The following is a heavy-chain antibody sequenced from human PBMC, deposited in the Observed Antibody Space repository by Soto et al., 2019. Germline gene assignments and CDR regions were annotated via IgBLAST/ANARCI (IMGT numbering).Heavy chain of an antibody. D-gene: IGHD5-12*01. CDR1: GYTFTSYY. CDR3: VRDRDIVTTTTPVSGAFDF. V-gene: IGHV1-46*03. J-gene: IGHJ3*01. CDR2: IDPSDADT. Sequence: ASVKVSCKASGYTFTSYYMHWVRQAPGQGLQWMGIIDPSDADTNYAQKFQGRITMTRDTSTSTVYMKLGSLRSEDTAVYYCVRDRDIVTTTTPVSGAFDFWGQGTMVTVSS.